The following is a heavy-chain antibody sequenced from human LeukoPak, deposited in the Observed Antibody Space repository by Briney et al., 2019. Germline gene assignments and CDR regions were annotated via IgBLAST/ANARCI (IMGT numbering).Heavy chain of an antibody. J-gene: IGHJ4*02. CDR3: ARDFYYGSGRFDY. Sequence: GGSLRLSCAASGFTFSNYEMNWVRQAPGKGLEWVSYISSGGSTIYYTDSVKCRFTISRDNAKNSLYLQMNSLRAEDTAIYYCARDFYYGSGRFDYWGQGTLVTVSS. CDR2: ISSGGSTI. CDR1: GFTFSNYE. V-gene: IGHV3-48*03. D-gene: IGHD3-10*01.